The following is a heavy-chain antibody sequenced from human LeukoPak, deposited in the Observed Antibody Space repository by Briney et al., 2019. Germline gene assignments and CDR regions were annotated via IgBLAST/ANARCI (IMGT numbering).Heavy chain of an antibody. D-gene: IGHD6-19*01. V-gene: IGHV3-23*01. Sequence: GGSLRLFCAASGFTYSSYAMSWVRQAPGKGLEWVSAISGSGGSTYYADSVKGRFTISRDNSKNTLYLQMNSLRSEDTAVYYCAKDRDSSGWYPSWFDPWGKGTLVTVSS. J-gene: IGHJ5*02. CDR1: GFTYSSYA. CDR2: ISGSGGST. CDR3: AKDRDSSGWYPSWFDP.